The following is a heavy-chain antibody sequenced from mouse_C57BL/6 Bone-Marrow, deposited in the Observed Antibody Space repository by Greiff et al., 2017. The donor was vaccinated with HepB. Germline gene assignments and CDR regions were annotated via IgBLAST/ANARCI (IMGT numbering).Heavy chain of an antibody. CDR2: IDPSDSYT. CDR3: ARAGYFAY. V-gene: IGHV1-50*01. CDR1: GYTFTSYW. J-gene: IGHJ3*01. D-gene: IGHD2-14*01. Sequence: QVQLQQPGAELVKPGASVKLSCKASGYTFTSYWMQWVKQRPGQGLEWIGEIDPSDSYTNYNQKVKGKATLTVDTSSSTAYMQLSSLTSEDSAVYYCARAGYFAYWGQGTLVTVSA.